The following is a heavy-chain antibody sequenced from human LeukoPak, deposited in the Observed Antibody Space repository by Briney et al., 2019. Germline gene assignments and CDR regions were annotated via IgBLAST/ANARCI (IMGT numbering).Heavy chain of an antibody. D-gene: IGHD6-19*01. J-gene: IGHJ4*02. CDR2: ISGSGGTT. Sequence: PGGSLRLSCAASGFTFSSYAMSSVREAPGKGLCWVSAISGSGGTTYYADSVKGRFTISRDNSKNTLYLQMNSLRAEDTAVYYCAKDGGMAGDDYWGQGTLVTVSS. V-gene: IGHV3-23*01. CDR1: GFTFSSYA. CDR3: AKDGGMAGDDY.